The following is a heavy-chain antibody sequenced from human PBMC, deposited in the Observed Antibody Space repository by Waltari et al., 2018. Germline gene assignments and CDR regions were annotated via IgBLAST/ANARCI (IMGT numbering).Heavy chain of an antibody. CDR3: AKEVAVAGTPYFDY. CDR2: ISGPGDT. V-gene: IGHV3-23*01. J-gene: IGHJ4*02. CDR1: GMNLAFYA. Sequence: EVQLLDSGGGLVQPGGSLRLSCAAAGMNLAFYAVSWVRQAPGKGPVWVSAISGPGDTDYADSMKGRFTISKDSSKNTLYLQMHNLIAEDTAVYYCAKEVAVAGTPYFDYWGQGTLVTVSS. D-gene: IGHD6-19*01.